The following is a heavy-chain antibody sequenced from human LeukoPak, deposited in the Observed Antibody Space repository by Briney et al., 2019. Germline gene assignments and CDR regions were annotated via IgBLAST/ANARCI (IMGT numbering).Heavy chain of an antibody. CDR2: INHSGST. CDR1: GGSFSGYY. CDR3: AREMNPYCSSTSCRYDAFDI. D-gene: IGHD2-2*01. Sequence: SETLSLTCAVYGGSFSGYYWSWIRQPPGKGLEWIGEINHSGSTNYNPSLKSQVTISVDTSKNQFSLKLSSVTAADTAVYYCAREMNPYCSSTSCRYDAFDIWGQGTMVTVSS. J-gene: IGHJ3*02. V-gene: IGHV4-34*01.